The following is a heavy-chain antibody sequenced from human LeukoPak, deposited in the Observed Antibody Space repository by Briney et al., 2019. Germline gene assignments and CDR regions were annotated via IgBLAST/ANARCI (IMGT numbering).Heavy chain of an antibody. V-gene: IGHV3-64*01. CDR2: ISSNGGST. J-gene: IGHJ3*02. CDR3: AHSSSIHDAFDI. Sequence: GGSLRLSCAASGFTFSSYAMHWVRQAPGKGLEYVSAISSNGGSTYHANSVKGRFTISRDNSKNTLYLQMGSLRAEDMAVYYCAHSSSIHDAFDIWGQGTMVTVSS. CDR1: GFTFSSYA. D-gene: IGHD6-13*01.